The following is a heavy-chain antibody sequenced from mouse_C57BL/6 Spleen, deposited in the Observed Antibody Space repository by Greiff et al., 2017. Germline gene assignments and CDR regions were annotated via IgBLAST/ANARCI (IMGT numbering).Heavy chain of an antibody. V-gene: IGHV2-2*01. D-gene: IGHD1-1*01. Sequence: VQLKESGPGLVQPSQSLSITCTVSGFSLTSYGVHWVRQSPGKGLEWLGVIWSGGSTDYNAAFISRLSISKDNSKSQVFFKMNSLQADDTAIYYCAINGRDGSSPYWYFDVWGTGTTVTVSS. CDR3: AINGRDGSSPYWYFDV. CDR2: IWSGGST. J-gene: IGHJ1*03. CDR1: GFSLTSYG.